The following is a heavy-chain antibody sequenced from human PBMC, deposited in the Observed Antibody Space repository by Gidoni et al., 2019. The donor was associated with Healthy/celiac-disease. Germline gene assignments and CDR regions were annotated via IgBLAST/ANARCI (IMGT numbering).Heavy chain of an antibody. V-gene: IGHV1-3*01. D-gene: IGHD4-4*01. CDR1: GSTFTSYA. CDR2: INAGNGNT. Sequence: QVQLVQSGAAVKQPGASVKVSCKASGSTFTSYAMHWVRQAPGQRLEWMGWINAGNGNTKYSQKFQGRVTITRDTSASTAYMELSSLRSEDTAVYYCARMTTVTKDFDYWGQGTLVTVSS. J-gene: IGHJ4*02. CDR3: ARMTTVTKDFDY.